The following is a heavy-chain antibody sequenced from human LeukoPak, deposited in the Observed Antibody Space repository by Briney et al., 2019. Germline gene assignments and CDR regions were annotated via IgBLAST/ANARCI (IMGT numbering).Heavy chain of an antibody. V-gene: IGHV4-39*01. CDR1: GGSISSSSYY. J-gene: IGHJ4*02. CDR2: IYYTGYT. Sequence: SETLSLTCTVSGGSISSSSYYWGWIRQPPGKGLEWIGSIYYTGYTYYNPSLQSRVTISVDTSKNQFSLKPSSVTAADTAVYYCARAARPYDSSGYFRYWGQGTLVTVSS. CDR3: ARAARPYDSSGYFRY. D-gene: IGHD3-22*01.